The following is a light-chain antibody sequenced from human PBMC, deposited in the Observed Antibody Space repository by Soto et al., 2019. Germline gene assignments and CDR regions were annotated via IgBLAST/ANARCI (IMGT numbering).Light chain of an antibody. J-gene: IGLJ3*02. CDR2: EVT. CDR3: ASNTPTWV. Sequence: QSVLTQPASVSGSPGQTISISCIGTSGNIGGQNSVSWYQQYPGKAPNLIIYEVTKRPSGISNRFSGSKSANTASLTISGLQADDEAAYYCASNTPTWVFGGGTKVTVL. CDR1: SGNIGGQNS. V-gene: IGLV2-14*01.